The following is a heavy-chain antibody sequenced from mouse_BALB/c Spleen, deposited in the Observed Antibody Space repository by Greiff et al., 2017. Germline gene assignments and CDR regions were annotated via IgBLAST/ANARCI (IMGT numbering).Heavy chain of an antibody. CDR3: ARNRMITTGRYYYAMDY. CDR1: GFSLTSYG. V-gene: IGHV2-2*02. J-gene: IGHJ4*01. Sequence: VKLEESGPGLVQPSQSLSITCTVSGFSLTSYGVHWVRQSPGKGLEWLGVIWSGGSTDYNAAFISRLSISKDNSKSQVFFKINSLQANDTAIYYCARNRMITTGRYYYAMDYWGQGTSVTVSS. D-gene: IGHD2-4*01. CDR2: IWSGGST.